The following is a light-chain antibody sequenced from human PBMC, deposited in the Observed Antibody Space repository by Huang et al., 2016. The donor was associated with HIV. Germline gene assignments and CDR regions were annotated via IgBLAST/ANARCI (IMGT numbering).Light chain of an antibody. CDR3: PLT. J-gene: IGKJ4*01. CDR1: QGIYNY. CDR2: AAS. V-gene: IGKV1-27*01. Sequence: DIQMTQSPSSLSASVGDRVTITCRASQGIYNYLAWYQQKPGKVPTLLIYAASTLQSGVPSRVSGSGSGTDFTLTISSLQPEDVATYSAPLTFGGGTKVEIK.